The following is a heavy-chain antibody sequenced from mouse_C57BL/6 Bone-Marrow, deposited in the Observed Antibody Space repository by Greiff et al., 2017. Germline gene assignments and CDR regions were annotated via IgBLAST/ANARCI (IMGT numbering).Heavy chain of an antibody. CDR1: GFTFSDYG. J-gene: IGHJ4*01. V-gene: IGHV5-17*01. CDR2: ISSGSSTI. D-gene: IGHD2-9*01. CDR3: ARPSMVTTYAMDY. Sequence: EVNLVESGGGLVKPGGSLKLSCAASGFTFSDYGMHWVRQAPEKGLEWVAYISSGSSTIYYADTVKGRFTISRDNAKNTLFLQMTSLRSEDTAMYYCARPSMVTTYAMDYWGQGTSVTVSS.